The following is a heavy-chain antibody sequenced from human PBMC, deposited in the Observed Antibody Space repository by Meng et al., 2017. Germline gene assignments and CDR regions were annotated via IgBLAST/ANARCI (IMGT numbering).Heavy chain of an antibody. CDR3: ARDGDYYGSGSYYYYFDY. CDR1: GDSGSSGSYD. Sequence: LLQESCAGRVSASVTLSLRCTVSGDSGSSGSYDWSWSRQPPGKGLEWIGYIYYSGSTNYHPSLKSRVTISVDTSKNQCSLKLSSVTAADTAVYYCARDGDYYGSGSYYYYFDYWGQGTLVTVSS. CDR2: IYYSGST. D-gene: IGHD3-10*01. J-gene: IGHJ4*02. V-gene: IGHV4-61*01.